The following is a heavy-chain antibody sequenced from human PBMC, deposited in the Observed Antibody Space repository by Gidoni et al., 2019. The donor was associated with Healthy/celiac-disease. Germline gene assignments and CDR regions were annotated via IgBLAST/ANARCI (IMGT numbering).Heavy chain of an antibody. Sequence: VQLQASGPGLVNPSATLSLTCPVSGGSIRSYYWSWIRQPAGKGLEWIGRIYTSGSTNYNPSLKSRVTMSVDTSKNQFSLKLSSVTAADTAVYYCARDRNQQLELRWFDPWGQGTLVTVSS. J-gene: IGHJ5*02. CDR1: GGSIRSYY. CDR2: IYTSGST. D-gene: IGHD1-7*01. V-gene: IGHV4-4*07. CDR3: ARDRNQQLELRWFDP.